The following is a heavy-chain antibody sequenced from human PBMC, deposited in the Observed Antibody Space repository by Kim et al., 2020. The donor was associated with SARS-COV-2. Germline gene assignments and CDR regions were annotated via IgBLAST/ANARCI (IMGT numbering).Heavy chain of an antibody. CDR3: AIGDYYGSGSLLY. D-gene: IGHD3-10*01. Sequence: SETLSLTCTVSGGSISSYYWSWIRQPPGKGLEWIGYIYYSGSTNYNPSLKSRVTISVDTSKNQFSLKLSSVTAADTAVYYCAIGDYYGSGSLLYWGQGTLVTVSS. J-gene: IGHJ4*02. V-gene: IGHV4-59*01. CDR1: GGSISSYY. CDR2: IYYSGST.